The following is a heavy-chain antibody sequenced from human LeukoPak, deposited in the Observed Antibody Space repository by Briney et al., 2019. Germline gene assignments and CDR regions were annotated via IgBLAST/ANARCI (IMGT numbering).Heavy chain of an antibody. CDR1: GGSFSGYC. V-gene: IGHV4-34*01. CDR3: ARGPAMVRGVNWFDP. Sequence: SETLSLTCAVYGGSFSGYCWSWIRPPPGKGVEWSGEINHSGSTNYNPSLKSRVTISVDTSKNQFSLKLSSVTAADTAVYYCARGPAMVRGVNWFDPWGQGTLVTVSS. CDR2: INHSGST. D-gene: IGHD3-10*01. J-gene: IGHJ5*02.